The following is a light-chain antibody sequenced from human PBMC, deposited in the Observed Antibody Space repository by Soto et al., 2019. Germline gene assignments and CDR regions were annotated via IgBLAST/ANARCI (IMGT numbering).Light chain of an antibody. J-gene: IGKJ1*01. Sequence: DIQMTQSPSSLSASVGDRVTITCRASQGIGDYLAWYQQKPGKVPKLLIHAASTLQSGVPSRFSGSGSGKDFTLTISSLQPEDVATYYCQKYDSAPWTFGQGTKVEIK. CDR1: QGIGDY. CDR3: QKYDSAPWT. V-gene: IGKV1-27*01. CDR2: AAS.